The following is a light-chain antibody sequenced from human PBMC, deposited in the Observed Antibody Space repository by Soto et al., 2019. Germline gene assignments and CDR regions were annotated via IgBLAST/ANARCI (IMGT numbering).Light chain of an antibody. Sequence: QYVLTQDASVSGSPGQSITISCTGTSSDVGGFNYVSWYQQHPGKAPKLMIYDVFTRPSGVSNRFSGSKSGNTASLTISALQAEDEADYYCTSWTSTSTYVFGSGTKVTVL. CDR1: SSDVGGFNY. CDR3: TSWTSTSTYV. J-gene: IGLJ1*01. V-gene: IGLV2-14*03. CDR2: DVF.